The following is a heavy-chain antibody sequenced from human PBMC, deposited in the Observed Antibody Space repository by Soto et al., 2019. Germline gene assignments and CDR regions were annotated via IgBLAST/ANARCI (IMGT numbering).Heavy chain of an antibody. Sequence: SETLSLTCAVYGGSFSGYYWSWIRQPPGKGLEWIGEINHSGSTNNNPSLTRRATLSVDTSKNQVSLKLTSVTAADTAVYYCARLASGWQYYYFDFWGRGTPVTVSS. J-gene: IGHJ2*01. D-gene: IGHD6-19*01. V-gene: IGHV4-34*04. CDR2: INHSGST. CDR1: GGSFSGYY. CDR3: ARLASGWQYYYFDF.